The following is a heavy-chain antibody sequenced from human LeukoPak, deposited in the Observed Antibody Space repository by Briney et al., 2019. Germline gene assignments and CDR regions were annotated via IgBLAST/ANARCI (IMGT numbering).Heavy chain of an antibody. D-gene: IGHD3-22*01. CDR1: GFTFSSYG. V-gene: IGHV3-30*03. Sequence: GGSLRLSCAASGFTFSSYGMHWVRQAPGKGLEWEAVISYDGSNKYYADSVKGRFTISRDNSKNTLYLQMNSLRAEDTAVYYCARTYYYDSSGCFDYWGQGTLVTVSS. CDR3: ARTYYYDSSGCFDY. CDR2: ISYDGSNK. J-gene: IGHJ4*02.